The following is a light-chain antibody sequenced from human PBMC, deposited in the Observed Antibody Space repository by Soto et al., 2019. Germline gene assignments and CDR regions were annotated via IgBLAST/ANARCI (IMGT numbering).Light chain of an antibody. J-gene: IGLJ1*01. CDR2: EVS. Sequence: QTALTPPTAVSGSRGQSDTISCTGTISDVGGYNYVSWYQQNPGKAPKLMIYEVSNRPSGVSSRFSGSKSGNTASLTISGLQAEDQADYYCRSYTSSSTLVFGTGTKVTVL. CDR1: ISDVGGYNY. V-gene: IGLV2-14*01. CDR3: RSYTSSSTLV.